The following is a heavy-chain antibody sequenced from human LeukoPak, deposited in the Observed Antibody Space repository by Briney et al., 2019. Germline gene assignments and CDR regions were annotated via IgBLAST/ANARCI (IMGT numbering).Heavy chain of an antibody. D-gene: IGHD3-22*01. V-gene: IGHV1-2*02. CDR3: ARDHTYYYDSSSYVDDALDI. CDR1: GSPFTGHY. Sequence: ASVRVSCKSSGSPFTGHYMHWVRQAPGQGLEWIGYINPTRGDTYYSEKFRGRVTMTRDTSIRTAYMELNRLSSDDTAVYFCARDHTYYYDSSSYVDDALDIWGQGTMVTVFS. J-gene: IGHJ3*02. CDR2: INPTRGDT.